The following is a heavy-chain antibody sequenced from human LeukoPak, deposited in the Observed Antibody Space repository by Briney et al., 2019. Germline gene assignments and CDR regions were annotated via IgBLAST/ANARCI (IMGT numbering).Heavy chain of an antibody. D-gene: IGHD3-22*01. CDR2: IYHSGST. V-gene: IGHV4-39*07. Sequence: KPSETLSLTCTVSGGSISSSSYYWGWIRQPPGKGLEWIGEIYHSGSTNYNPSLKSRVTMSVDKSKNQFSLKLSSATAADTAVYFCARALYDSSGYYLNSWGQGTLVTVSS. CDR1: GGSISSSSYY. J-gene: IGHJ4*02. CDR3: ARALYDSSGYYLNS.